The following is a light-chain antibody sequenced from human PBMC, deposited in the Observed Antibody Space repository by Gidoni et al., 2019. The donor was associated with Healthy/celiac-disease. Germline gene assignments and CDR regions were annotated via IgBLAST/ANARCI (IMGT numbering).Light chain of an antibody. J-gene: IGKJ5*01. V-gene: IGKV1-9*01. CDR1: QGISSY. Sequence: DIPLTQSPSFLSASVGDRVTITCWASQGISSYLVWYQQKSGKAPKLLIYAASTLQSGVPSRFSGSGSGTEFTLTISRLQPEDFATYYCQQLNSYPITFGQGTRVEIK. CDR3: QQLNSYPIT. CDR2: AAS.